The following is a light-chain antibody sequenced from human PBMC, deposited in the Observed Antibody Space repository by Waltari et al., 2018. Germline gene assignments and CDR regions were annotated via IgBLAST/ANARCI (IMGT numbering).Light chain of an antibody. CDR3: AAWDDTLRGPV. CDR1: SSNIGSSS. CDR2: FND. Sequence: QPVLTQPPSASGTPGQRVSISCSGSSSNIGSSSVYWYQQLPGTAPKVLIYFNDQRPAGVPDRFSGSKSGTAVALAISGLLSEDEGDYCAAWDDTLRGPVFGGGTKLTVL. J-gene: IGLJ3*02. V-gene: IGLV1-47*02.